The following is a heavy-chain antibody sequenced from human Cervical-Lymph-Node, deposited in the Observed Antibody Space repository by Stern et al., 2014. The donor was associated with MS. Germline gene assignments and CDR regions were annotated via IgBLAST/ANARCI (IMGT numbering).Heavy chain of an antibody. J-gene: IGHJ6*02. D-gene: IGHD2-2*01. CDR2: IDYRGST. Sequence: QLQLQESGPGLVKPSETLSLTCTVSGGSISSYHWSWIRQPPGKGLECIGYIDYRGSTSYNPSLKSRVTISVDTSKKQFSLKLSSVTAADTAVYYCAREGRYCSSTNCYRGGMDVWGQGTTVTVSS. CDR1: GGSISSYH. V-gene: IGHV4-59*01. CDR3: AREGRYCSSTNCYRGGMDV.